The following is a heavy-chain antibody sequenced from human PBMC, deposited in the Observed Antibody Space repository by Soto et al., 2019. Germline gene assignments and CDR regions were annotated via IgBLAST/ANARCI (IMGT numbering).Heavy chain of an antibody. D-gene: IGHD4-17*01. CDR3: ARDYGDYGFDY. V-gene: IGHV3-72*01. Sequence: EVQLVESGGGLVQPGGSLRLSCAASGFTFSDHYMDWVRQAPGKGLEWVGRTRNKANSYTTEYAASVKGRFTISRDDSTNSLYLQMNSLKTEDTAVYYCARDYGDYGFDYWGQGTLVTVSS. CDR2: TRNKANSYTT. CDR1: GFTFSDHY. J-gene: IGHJ4*02.